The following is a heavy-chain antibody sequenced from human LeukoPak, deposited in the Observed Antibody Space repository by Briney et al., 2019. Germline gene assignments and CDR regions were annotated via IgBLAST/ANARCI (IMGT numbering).Heavy chain of an antibody. CDR2: IYTRGST. J-gene: IGHJ5*02. CDR3: ARDQKGYCSSTSCYKYNWFDP. V-gene: IGHV4-4*07. D-gene: IGHD2-2*02. CDR1: GGSISSYY. Sequence: SETLSLTCTVSGGSISSYYWSWIRQPAGKGLEWIGRIYTRGSTNYNPSLKSRVTMSVDTSKNQFSLKLSSVTAADTAVYYCARDQKGYCSSTSCYKYNWFDPWAREPWSPSPQ.